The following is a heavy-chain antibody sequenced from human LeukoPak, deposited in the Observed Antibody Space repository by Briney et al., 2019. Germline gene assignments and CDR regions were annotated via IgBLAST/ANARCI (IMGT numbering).Heavy chain of an antibody. Sequence: SQTLSLTCTVSGGSISSGSYYWSWIRQPPGKGLEWIGYIYYSGSTNYDPSLKSRVTISVDTSKNQFSLKLSSVTAADTAVYYCARETMIVGIDYWGQGTLVTVSS. V-gene: IGHV4-61*01. D-gene: IGHD3-22*01. CDR2: IYYSGST. J-gene: IGHJ4*02. CDR1: GGSISSGSYY. CDR3: ARETMIVGIDY.